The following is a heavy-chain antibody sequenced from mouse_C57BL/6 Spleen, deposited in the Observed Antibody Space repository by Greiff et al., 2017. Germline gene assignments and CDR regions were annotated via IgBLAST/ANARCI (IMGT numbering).Heavy chain of an antibody. V-gene: IGHV2-5*01. CDR2: IWRGGST. Sequence: VQLQQSGPGLVQPSQSLSITCTVSGFSLTSYGVHWVRQSPGKGLEWLGVIWRGGSTDYNAAFMSRLSITKDNSKSQVFFKMNSLQADDAAIYYCAKNGDDSHAMDYWGQGTSVTVSS. D-gene: IGHD2-4*01. J-gene: IGHJ4*01. CDR1: GFSLTSYG. CDR3: AKNGDDSHAMDY.